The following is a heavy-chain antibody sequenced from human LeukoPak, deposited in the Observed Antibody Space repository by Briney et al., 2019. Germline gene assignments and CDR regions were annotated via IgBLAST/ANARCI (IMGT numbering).Heavy chain of an antibody. J-gene: IGHJ3*01. V-gene: IGHV4-59*01. CDR2: LYYSGST. CDR1: GGPISSYY. Sequence: SETLSLTCTVSGGPISSYYWSWVRQPPGEKLEWIGYLYYSGSTNYNPSLGSRVTISADSSKTQFSLKLTSVTAADTAVYYCARDAKLLGAFDLWGPGTMVTVSS. CDR3: ARDAKLLGAFDL.